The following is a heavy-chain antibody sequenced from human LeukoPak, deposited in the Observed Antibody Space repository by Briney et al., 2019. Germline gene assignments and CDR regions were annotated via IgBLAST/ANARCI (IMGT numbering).Heavy chain of an antibody. CDR1: GGSFSGYY. Sequence: SETLSLTCAVYGGSFSGYYWSWIRQPPGKGLEWIGYIYYSGSTNYNPSLKSRVTISVDTSKNQFSLKLSSVTAADTAVYYCARHEGAVAGTIDYWGQGTLVTVSS. CDR2: IYYSGST. D-gene: IGHD6-19*01. CDR3: ARHEGAVAGTIDY. V-gene: IGHV4-59*08. J-gene: IGHJ4*02.